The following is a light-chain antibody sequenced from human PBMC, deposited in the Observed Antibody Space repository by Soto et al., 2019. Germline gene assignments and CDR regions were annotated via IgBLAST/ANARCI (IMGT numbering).Light chain of an antibody. CDR1: QSVLHSSNSLNY. CDR3: QQYYSTPQLT. Sequence: DIVMTQSPDSLSVSLGERATINCKSSQSVLHSSNSLNYLAWYQQKPGQPPKLLFYWASTREPGVPDRFSGSGSGTDFTLTINSLQADDVATYYCQQYYSTPQLTFGGGTKVEIK. J-gene: IGKJ4*01. V-gene: IGKV4-1*01. CDR2: WAS.